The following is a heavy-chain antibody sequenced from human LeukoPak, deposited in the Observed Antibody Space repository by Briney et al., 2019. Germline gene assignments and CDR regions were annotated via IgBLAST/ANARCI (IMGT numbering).Heavy chain of an antibody. D-gene: IGHD3-10*01. V-gene: IGHV1-3*01. CDR1: GYTFTSYA. CDR3: ARDRQYYYGSGSYYNYCYGMDV. J-gene: IGHJ6*04. Sequence: ASVKVSCEASGYTFTSYAMHWVRQAPGQRLEWMGWINAGNGNTKYSQKFQGRVTITRDTSASTAYMELSSLRSEDTAVYYCARDRQYYYGSGSYYNYCYGMDVWGKGTTVTVSS. CDR2: INAGNGNT.